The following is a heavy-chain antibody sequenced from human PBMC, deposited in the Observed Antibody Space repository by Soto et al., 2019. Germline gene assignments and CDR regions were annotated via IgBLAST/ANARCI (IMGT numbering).Heavy chain of an antibody. CDR2: INSDGSST. V-gene: IGHV3-74*01. CDR3: ARRPLAARRPWFDP. J-gene: IGHJ5*02. CDR1: GFTFSSYW. Sequence: TGGSLILSCAASGFTFSSYWMHWVRQAPGKGLVWVSRINSDGSSTSYADSVKGRFTISRDNAKNTLYLQMNSLRAEDTAVYYCARRPLAARRPWFDPWGQGTLVTVSS. D-gene: IGHD6-6*01.